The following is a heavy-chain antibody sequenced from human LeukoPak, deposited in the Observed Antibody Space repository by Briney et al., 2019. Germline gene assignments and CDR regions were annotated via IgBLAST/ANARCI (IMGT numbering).Heavy chain of an antibody. CDR1: GFTFDDYA. J-gene: IGHJ4*02. V-gene: IGHV3-9*01. CDR2: ISWNSGSI. Sequence: GRSLRLSCAASGFTFDDYAMHWVRQAPGKGLEWVSGISWNSGSIGYADSVKGRFTISRDNAKNSLYLQMNSLRAEDTALYYCAKAYGSSVAGRYFDYWGQGTLVTVSS. CDR3: AKAYGSSVAGRYFDY. D-gene: IGHD6-19*01.